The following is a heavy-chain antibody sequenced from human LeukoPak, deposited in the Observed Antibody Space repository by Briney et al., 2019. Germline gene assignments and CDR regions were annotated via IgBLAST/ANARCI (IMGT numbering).Heavy chain of an antibody. CDR2: IKQDGSEK. D-gene: IGHD4-11*01. J-gene: IGHJ5*02. V-gene: IGHV3-7*01. CDR1: GFTFSSYW. CDR3: ARYPITTYVKRFDP. Sequence: QAGGSLRLSCAASGFTFSSYWMSWVRQAPGKGLEWVANIKQDGSEKYYVDSVKGRFTISRDNAKNSLYLQMNSLRAEDTALYYCARYPITTYVKRFDPWGQGTLVTVSS.